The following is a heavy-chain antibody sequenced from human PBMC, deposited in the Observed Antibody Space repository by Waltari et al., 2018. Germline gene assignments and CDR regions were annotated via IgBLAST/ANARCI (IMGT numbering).Heavy chain of an antibody. CDR1: GYTFTAFY. V-gene: IGHV1-2*02. Sequence: QVQLVQSGTEVKKPGASVKVSCEASGYTFTAFYMHWVRQTPGHGLEWKGWINPNSGDTKFAEKFQGRVTMTRDTSINTAYIELSRLQSDDTAVYYCARDTSPLYYDSAGLDAFDSWGQGTLVTVSS. J-gene: IGHJ3*02. D-gene: IGHD3-22*01. CDR2: INPNSGDT. CDR3: ARDTSPLYYDSAGLDAFDS.